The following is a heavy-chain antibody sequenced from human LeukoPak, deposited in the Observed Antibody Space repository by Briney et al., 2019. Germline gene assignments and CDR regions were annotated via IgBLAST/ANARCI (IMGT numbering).Heavy chain of an antibody. Sequence: SVKVSCKASGYTFTSYGISWVRQAPGQGLEWMGLISAYNGNTNYAQKLQGRVTMTTDTSTSTAYMELRSLRSDDTAVYYCARLGMTTPHYYYYGMDVWGQGTTVTVSS. D-gene: IGHD4-17*01. CDR3: ARLGMTTPHYYYYGMDV. V-gene: IGHV1-18*01. CDR1: GYTFTSYG. CDR2: ISAYNGNT. J-gene: IGHJ6*02.